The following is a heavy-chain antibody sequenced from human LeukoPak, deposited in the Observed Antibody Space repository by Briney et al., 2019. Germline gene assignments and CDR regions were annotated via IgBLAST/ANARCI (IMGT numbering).Heavy chain of an antibody. CDR1: GYNFTIYW. J-gene: IGHJ4*02. CDR3: ARQYYDRSGFYPYFDY. Sequence: GESLKISCKGSGYNFTIYWIDWVRQMPGKGLEGMVVIYPGDSDTRYSPSFQGQVTISADKSIRTAYLQWSSLKASDTAMYYCARQYYDRSGFYPYFDYWGQGTEVNVSS. CDR2: IYPGDSDT. V-gene: IGHV5-51*01. D-gene: IGHD3-22*01.